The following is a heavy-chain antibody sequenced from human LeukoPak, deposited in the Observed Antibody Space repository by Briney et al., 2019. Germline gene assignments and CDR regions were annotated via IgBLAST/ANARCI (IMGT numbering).Heavy chain of an antibody. V-gene: IGHV3-66*02. CDR1: GFTVSSNY. D-gene: IGHD2-2*01. CDR3: ATREDQLLSVD. J-gene: IGHJ4*02. CDR2: IYSGGST. Sequence: PGGSLRLSCAASGFTVSSNYMSWVRQAPGKGLEWVSIIYSGGSTYYADSVKGRFTISRDNSKNTLYLQMNSLRAEDTAVYYCATREDQLLSVDWGQGTLVTVSS.